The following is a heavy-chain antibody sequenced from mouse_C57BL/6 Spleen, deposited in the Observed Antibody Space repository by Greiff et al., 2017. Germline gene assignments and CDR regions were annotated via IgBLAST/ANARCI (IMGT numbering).Heavy chain of an antibody. CDR3: VRSYGSSYAMDY. V-gene: IGHV10-1*01. J-gene: IGHJ4*01. CDR1: GFSFNPYA. CDR2: IRSKSNNYAT. Sequence: EVKLMESGGGLVQPKGSLKLSCAASGFSFNPYAMNWVRQAPGTGLEWVARIRSKSNNYATSSADSVKDRFTISRDDSESMLYLQMNNLKTEDTAMYYCVRSYGSSYAMDYWGQGTSVTVSS. D-gene: IGHD1-1*01.